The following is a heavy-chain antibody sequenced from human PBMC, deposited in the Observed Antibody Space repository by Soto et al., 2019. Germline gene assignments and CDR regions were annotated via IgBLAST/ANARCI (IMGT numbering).Heavy chain of an antibody. J-gene: IGHJ6*02. CDR1: GFSFTSYW. D-gene: IGHD2-2*01. V-gene: IGHV5-51*01. CDR2: IYPGDSDT. CDR3: ARSQVPAADYYYYYGMDV. Sequence: GESLKISCKGSGFSFTSYWIGWVRQMPGKGLEWMGIIYPGDSDTRYSPSFQGQVTISADKSISTAYLQWSSLKASDTAMYYCARSQVPAADYYYYYGMDVWGQVTTVTVSS.